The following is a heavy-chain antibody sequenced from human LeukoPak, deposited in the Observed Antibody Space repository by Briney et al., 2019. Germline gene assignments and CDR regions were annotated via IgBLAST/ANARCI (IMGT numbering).Heavy chain of an antibody. CDR3: AKDVGWELHAFDI. CDR2: ISSSSSTI. D-gene: IGHD1-26*01. J-gene: IGHJ3*02. Sequence: GGSLRLSCAASGFTFSSYSMNWVRQAPGKGLEWVSYISSSSSTIYYADSVKGRFTISRDNAKNSLYLQMNSLRAEDMALYYCAKDVGWELHAFDIWGQGTMVTVSS. V-gene: IGHV3-48*04. CDR1: GFTFSSYS.